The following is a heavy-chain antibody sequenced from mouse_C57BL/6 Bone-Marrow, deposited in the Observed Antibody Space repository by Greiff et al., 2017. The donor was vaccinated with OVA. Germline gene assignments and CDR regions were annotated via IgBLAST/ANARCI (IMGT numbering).Heavy chain of an antibody. V-gene: IGHV1-81*01. CDR3: ARTTLYYYGGKGGYFDY. D-gene: IGHD1-1*01. CDR1: GYTFTSYG. CDR2: IYPRSGNT. J-gene: IGHJ2*01. Sequence: VQLQQSGAELARPGASVKLSCKASGYTFTSYGISWVKQRTGQGLEWIGEIYPRSGNTYYNEKFKGKATLTADKSSSTAYMELLSLTSEDSAGYYCARTTLYYYGGKGGYFDYWGPGTTLTVSS.